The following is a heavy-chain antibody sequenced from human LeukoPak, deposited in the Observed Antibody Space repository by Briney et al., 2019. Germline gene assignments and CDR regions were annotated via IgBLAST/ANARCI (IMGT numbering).Heavy chain of an antibody. J-gene: IGHJ6*03. D-gene: IGHD3/OR15-3a*01. Sequence: PGRSLRLSCAASGFTFSSYAMHWVRQAPGKGLEWVAVISYDGSNKYYADSVKGRFTISRDNSKNTLYLQMNSLRAEETAVYYCTRRRAFWTGDTKYTFYMDVWGRGTTVTVSS. CDR3: TRRRAFWTGDTKYTFYMDV. CDR1: GFTFSSYA. CDR2: ISYDGSNK. V-gene: IGHV3-30*04.